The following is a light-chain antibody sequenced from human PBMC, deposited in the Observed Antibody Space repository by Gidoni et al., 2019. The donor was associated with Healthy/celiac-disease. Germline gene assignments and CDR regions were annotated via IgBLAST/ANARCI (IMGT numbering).Light chain of an antibody. CDR2: DGS. V-gene: IGLV2-14*01. J-gene: IGLJ2*01. CDR1: SSDVGGYNY. CDR3: SSYTSSSTLV. Sequence: QSALTQPASVSGSPGQSITISCTGTSSDVGGYNYVSWYQQHPGKAPKLMIYDGSNRPSGVSSRFSGSKSGNTASLTITGLQAEDEADYYYSSYTSSSTLVFGGGTKLTVL.